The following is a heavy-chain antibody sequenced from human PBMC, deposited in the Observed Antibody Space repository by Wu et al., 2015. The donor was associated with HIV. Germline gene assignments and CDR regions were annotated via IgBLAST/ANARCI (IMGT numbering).Heavy chain of an antibody. CDR2: VDPENGQT. D-gene: IGHD3-22*01. V-gene: IGHV1-69-2*01. CDR3: ARDMTYFYDNSGYYRLDY. CDR1: GFAFINYY. Sequence: VQLVQSGPDVKAPGTSMKVSCRTSGFAFINYYISWVQQAPGKGLKWMGFVDPENGQTMYAEKFRRRVTITADRSTDTAYMELTRLTPEDTAIYYCARDMTYFYDNSGYYRLDYWGQGTLITVTS. J-gene: IGHJ4*02.